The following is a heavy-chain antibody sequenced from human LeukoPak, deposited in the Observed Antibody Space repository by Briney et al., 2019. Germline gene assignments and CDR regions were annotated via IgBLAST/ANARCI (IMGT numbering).Heavy chain of an antibody. CDR3: ARVHDTTGYYHYFDS. CDR2: ISHHGSNE. J-gene: IGHJ4*02. Sequence: QAGGSLRLSCEASGFTFSTYPMHWVRQAPDKGLEWVAMISHHGSNEYYADSVKGRFTISGDDSKNTVYLQMNNPRVEDTAIYYCARVHDTTGYYHYFDSWGQGTLVTVSS. D-gene: IGHD3-9*01. V-gene: IGHV3-30*14. CDR1: GFTFSTYP.